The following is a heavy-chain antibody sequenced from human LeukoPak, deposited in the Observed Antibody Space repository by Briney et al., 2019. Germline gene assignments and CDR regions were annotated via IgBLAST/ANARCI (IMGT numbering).Heavy chain of an antibody. J-gene: IGHJ3*02. D-gene: IGHD3-16*01. CDR1: RGSITSSSYY. V-gene: IGHV4-39*01. CDR3: ARWGSGTPGAFDI. Sequence: SETLSLTRTLSRGSITSSSYYGGWIRPPPGKGLEWIGNIYYTGRTYFTPSLKSRVTISVDTSKNQFSLKLSSVTAADTSVYYCARWGSGTPGAFDIWGHGTMVTVSS. CDR2: IYYTGRT.